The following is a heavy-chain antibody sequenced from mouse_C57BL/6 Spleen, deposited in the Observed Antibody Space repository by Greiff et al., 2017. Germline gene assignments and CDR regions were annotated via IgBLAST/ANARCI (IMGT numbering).Heavy chain of an antibody. D-gene: IGHD2-3*01. CDR2: ISSGSSTI. CDR1: GFTFSDYG. Sequence: EVKLVESGGGLVKPGGSLKLSCAASGFTFSDYGMHWVRQAPEKGLEWVAYISSGSSTIYYADTVKGRFTISRDNATNTLFLQVTSLRSEETAMDYCAKDPRWLPYAMDYWGQGTSVTVSA. J-gene: IGHJ4*01. V-gene: IGHV5-17*01. CDR3: AKDPRWLPYAMDY.